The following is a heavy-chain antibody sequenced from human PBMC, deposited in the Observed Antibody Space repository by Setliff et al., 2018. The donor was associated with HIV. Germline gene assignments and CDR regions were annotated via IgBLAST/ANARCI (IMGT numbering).Heavy chain of an antibody. D-gene: IGHD3-10*01. CDR1: GGSMRSRSDY. V-gene: IGHV4-39*01. Sequence: LSLTCTVSGGSMRSRSDYWGWIRQAPGKGLEWIVIFYYGGSTYYNPSLKSRVTISVDTSKKQFSLKLSSVIAADTAVYYCARHHNTMVRGVAYFQHWGQGTLVTVSS. J-gene: IGHJ1*01. CDR3: ARHHNTMVRGVAYFQH. CDR2: FYYGGST.